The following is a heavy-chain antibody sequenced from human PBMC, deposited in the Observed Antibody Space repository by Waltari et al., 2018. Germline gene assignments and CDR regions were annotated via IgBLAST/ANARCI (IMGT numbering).Heavy chain of an antibody. CDR1: GFTFSAYG. J-gene: IGHJ3*01. D-gene: IGHD4-17*01. CDR2: ILSDGSKK. Sequence: QVQLVESGGGVVRPGGSLRLSCAASGFTFSAYGLHWVRQSPGKGLDWLASILSDGSKKYFADSVKGRFTISRDNSKNTLYLQMNSLRAEDTAVYYCAKGLGVTNNDGFHVWGQGTMVTVSS. CDR3: AKGLGVTNNDGFHV. V-gene: IGHV3-30*02.